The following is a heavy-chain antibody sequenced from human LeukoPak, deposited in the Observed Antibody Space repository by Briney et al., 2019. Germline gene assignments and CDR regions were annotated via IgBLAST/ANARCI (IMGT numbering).Heavy chain of an antibody. J-gene: IGHJ6*02. D-gene: IGHD5-12*01. CDR1: GGTFSTFV. CDR3: ARNGVRGIYTAYNYYHHYTIDA. V-gene: IGHV1-69*04. Sequence: GASVKVSCKASGGTFSTFVISWVRQAPGQGPEWMGRIIPIRAIVNYAQKFQGSVTITADTSTSTAYMELSSLTSEHRAVFYCARNGVRGIYTAYNYYHHYTIDAWGQGTTVTV. CDR2: IIPIRAIV.